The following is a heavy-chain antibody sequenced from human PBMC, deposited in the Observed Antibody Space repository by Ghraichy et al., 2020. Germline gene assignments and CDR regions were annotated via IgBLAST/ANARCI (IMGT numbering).Heavy chain of an antibody. CDR3: AREGTMVRGVIRPDIDY. CDR2: ISSSSSYT. J-gene: IGHJ4*02. D-gene: IGHD3-10*01. CDR1: GFTFSDYY. Sequence: GGSLRLSCAASGFTFSDYYMSWIRQAPGKGLEWVSYISSSSSYTNYADSVKGRFTISRDNAKNSLYLQMNSLRAEDTAVYYCAREGTMVRGVIRPDIDYWGQGTLVTVSS. V-gene: IGHV3-11*06.